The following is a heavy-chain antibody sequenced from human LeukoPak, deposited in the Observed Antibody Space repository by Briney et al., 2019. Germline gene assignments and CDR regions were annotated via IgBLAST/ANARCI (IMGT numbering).Heavy chain of an antibody. V-gene: IGHV3-21*01. CDR2: ISSSSSYI. D-gene: IGHD6-13*01. CDR1: GFTFSSYS. CDR3: ARVSSSWYQDWYFDL. J-gene: IGHJ2*01. Sequence: GGSLRLSCAASGFTFSSYSMNWVRQAPGKGLEWVSSISSSSSYIYYADSVKGRFTISRDNAKNSLYLQMNSLRAEDTAVYYCARVSSSWYQDWYFDLWGRGTLVTVPS.